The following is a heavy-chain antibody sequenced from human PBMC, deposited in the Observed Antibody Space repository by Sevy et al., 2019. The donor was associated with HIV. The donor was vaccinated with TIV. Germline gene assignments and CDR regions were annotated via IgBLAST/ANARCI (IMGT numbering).Heavy chain of an antibody. CDR1: GFTFSSYS. CDR3: ARDRATWYYDSSGYYYLPMDV. V-gene: IGHV3-48*04. Sequence: GGSLRLSCAASGFTFSSYSMNWVRQAPGKGLEWVSYISSSSSTIYYADSVKGRFTISRDNAKNSLYLQMNSLRAEDTALYHCARDRATWYYDSSGYYYLPMDVWGQGTTVTVSS. D-gene: IGHD3-22*01. CDR2: ISSSSSTI. J-gene: IGHJ6*02.